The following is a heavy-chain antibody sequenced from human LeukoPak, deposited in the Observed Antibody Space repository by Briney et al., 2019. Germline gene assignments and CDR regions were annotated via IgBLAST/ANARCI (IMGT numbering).Heavy chain of an antibody. J-gene: IGHJ4*02. D-gene: IGHD6-19*01. Sequence: GGSLRLSCAASGFTFSSYSMNWVRQAPGKGLEWVSYISSSSSTIYYADSVKGRFTISRDNAKNSLYLQMNSLRAEDTAVYYCARDRTRAVADYFDYWGQGTLVTVSS. CDR1: GFTFSSYS. V-gene: IGHV3-48*04. CDR3: ARDRTRAVADYFDY. CDR2: ISSSSSTI.